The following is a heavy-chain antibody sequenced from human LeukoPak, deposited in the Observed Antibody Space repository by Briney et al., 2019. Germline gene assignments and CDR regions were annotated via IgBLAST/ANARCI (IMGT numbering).Heavy chain of an antibody. V-gene: IGHV1-2*02. CDR2: INPNSGGT. D-gene: IGHD5-24*01. Sequence: ALVKVSCKASGYTFTGYYMHWVRQAPGQGLEWMGWINPNSGGTNYAQKFQGRVTMTRDTSISTAYMELSRLRSDDTAVYYCARRRWLHDFYFDYWGQGTLVTVSS. J-gene: IGHJ4*02. CDR3: ARRRWLHDFYFDY. CDR1: GYTFTGYY.